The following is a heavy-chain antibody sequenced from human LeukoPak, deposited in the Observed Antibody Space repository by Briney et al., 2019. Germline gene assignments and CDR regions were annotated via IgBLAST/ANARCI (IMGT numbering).Heavy chain of an antibody. J-gene: IGHJ4*02. Sequence: SETLSLTCTVSGGSISSYYWSWIRQPPGKGLEWIGYIYYSGSTNYNPSLKSRVTISEDTSKNQFSLKLSSVTAADTAVYSCARRPAEGYFDYWGQGTLVTVSS. V-gene: IGHV4-59*01. CDR2: IYYSGST. CDR3: ARRPAEGYFDY. D-gene: IGHD6-25*01. CDR1: GGSISSYY.